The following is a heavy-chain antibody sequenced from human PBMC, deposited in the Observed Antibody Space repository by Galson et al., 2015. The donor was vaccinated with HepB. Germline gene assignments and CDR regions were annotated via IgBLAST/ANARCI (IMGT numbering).Heavy chain of an antibody. CDR2: IIPIFGTA. V-gene: IGHV1-69*01. D-gene: IGHD2-2*01. Sequence: QSGAEVKKPGESLKISCKASGGTFSSYAISWVRQAPGQGLEWMGGIIPIFGTANYAQKFQGRVTITADESTSTAYMELSSLRSEDTAVYYCARGPLSYCSSTSCWGDYWGQGTLVTVSS. J-gene: IGHJ4*02. CDR1: GGTFSSYA. CDR3: ARGPLSYCSSTSCWGDY.